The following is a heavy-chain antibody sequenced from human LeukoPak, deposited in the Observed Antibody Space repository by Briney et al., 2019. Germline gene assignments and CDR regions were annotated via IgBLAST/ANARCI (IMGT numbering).Heavy chain of an antibody. V-gene: IGHV4-39*01. J-gene: IGHJ4*02. Sequence: SETLSLTCTVSGGSISSSSYYWGWIRQPPGKGLEWIGSIYYSGSTYYNPSLKSRVTIFGDTSKNQFSLKLSSVTAADTAVYYCARRITGTTSDSFDYWGQGTLVTVSS. CDR3: ARRITGTTSDSFDY. CDR2: IYYSGST. D-gene: IGHD1-20*01. CDR1: GGSISSSSYY.